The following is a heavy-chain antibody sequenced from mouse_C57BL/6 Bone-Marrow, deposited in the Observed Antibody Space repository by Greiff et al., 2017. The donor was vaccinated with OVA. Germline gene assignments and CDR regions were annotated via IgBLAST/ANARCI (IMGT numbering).Heavy chain of an antibody. CDR1: GYTFTSYW. D-gene: IGHD3-3*01. Sequence: QVQLQQPGAELVQPGASVKLSCKASGYTFTSYWMHWVKQRPGHGLEWIGRIHPNSGSTNYNEKLKSKATLTVDKSSSPAYMQLSSLTSEDSAVYYCAKQGQAWFAYWGQGTLVTVSA. V-gene: IGHV1-64*01. CDR2: IHPNSGST. CDR3: AKQGQAWFAY. J-gene: IGHJ3*01.